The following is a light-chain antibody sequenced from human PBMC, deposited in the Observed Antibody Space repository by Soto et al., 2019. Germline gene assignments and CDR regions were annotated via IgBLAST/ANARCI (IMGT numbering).Light chain of an antibody. CDR3: QQYDRWPVT. V-gene: IGKV3-15*01. CDR1: QRVDDSH. Sequence: EIVLTQSPGALSLSPVERATLSCRASQRVDDSHLSWYQLRPGQAPRILISGASTGASGIPPRFSGSGSGTELTLTIDRRQSADFAVYYCQQYDRWPVTFGGGTKVDIK. CDR2: GAS. J-gene: IGKJ4*01.